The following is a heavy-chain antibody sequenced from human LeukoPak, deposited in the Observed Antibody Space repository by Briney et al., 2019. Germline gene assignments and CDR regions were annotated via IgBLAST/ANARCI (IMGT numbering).Heavy chain of an antibody. J-gene: IGHJ4*02. CDR1: RYSFYEYA. CDR3: PKYLSTQITPGGLFDY. V-gene: IGHV3-9*03. CDR2: ISWNSGSI. Sequence: GRSLRLSCAPSRYSFYEYAMHWVRQAPGKGLEWVSGISWNSGSIGYADSVKGRFTLSRDNAKNSLYLQMNSLRSEDVALYYLPKYLSTQITPGGLFDYWGEGTLVTVSS. D-gene: IGHD3-10*01.